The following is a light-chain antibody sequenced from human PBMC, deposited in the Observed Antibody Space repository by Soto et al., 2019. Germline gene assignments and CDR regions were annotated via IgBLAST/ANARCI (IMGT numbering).Light chain of an antibody. CDR2: DVT. V-gene: IGLV2-14*03. J-gene: IGLJ1*01. CDR3: NSYTSSSTHG. CDR1: SSDVGGFNY. Sequence: QSALTQPASVSGSPGQSITISCTGTSSDVGGFNYVSWYQQHPGKAPKLMIYDVTNRPSVVSYRFSGSKSGNTASLTISGLQAEDEADYYCNSYTSSSTHGFGTGTKLTVL.